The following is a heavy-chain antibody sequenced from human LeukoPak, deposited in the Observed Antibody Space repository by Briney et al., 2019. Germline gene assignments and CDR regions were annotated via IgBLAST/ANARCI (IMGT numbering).Heavy chain of an antibody. CDR2: ISYDGSNK. CDR1: GFTFSSYT. D-gene: IGHD3-22*01. CDR3: ATGPYDSSGYYLGHFDY. J-gene: IGHJ4*02. Sequence: PGGSLRLSCAASGFTFSSYTMHWVRQAPGQGLEWVAVISYDGSNKYYADSVKGRFTISRDNSKNTLYLQMNSLRAEDTAVYYCATGPYDSSGYYLGHFDYWGQGTLVTVSS. V-gene: IGHV3-30-3*01.